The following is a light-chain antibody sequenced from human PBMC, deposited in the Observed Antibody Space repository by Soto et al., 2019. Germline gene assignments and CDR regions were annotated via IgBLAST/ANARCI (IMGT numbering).Light chain of an antibody. V-gene: IGKV1-39*01. Sequence: DIQMTQSPSSLSASVGDRVTISCRASQTISTYLHWYQHKPGRAPTLLISDVSTFQSGVPGRFRGRGSETEFTLTITYVQPEDCATYYCQQGYSIHALTIGGGTKVELK. CDR2: DVS. CDR3: QQGYSIHALT. CDR1: QTISTY. J-gene: IGKJ4*01.